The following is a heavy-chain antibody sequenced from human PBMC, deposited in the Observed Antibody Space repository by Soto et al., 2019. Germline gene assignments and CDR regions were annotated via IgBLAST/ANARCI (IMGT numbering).Heavy chain of an antibody. CDR2: ISSSSSTI. CDR3: ARSPMTTVTTSSYYYYYMDV. Sequence: PGGSLRLSCAASGFTFSSYSMNWVRQAPGKGLEWVSYISSSSSTIYYADSVKGRFTISRDNAKNSLYLQMNSLRAEDTAVYYCARSPMTTVTTSSYYYYYMDVWGKGTTVNVSS. CDR1: GFTFSSYS. V-gene: IGHV3-48*01. J-gene: IGHJ6*03. D-gene: IGHD4-17*01.